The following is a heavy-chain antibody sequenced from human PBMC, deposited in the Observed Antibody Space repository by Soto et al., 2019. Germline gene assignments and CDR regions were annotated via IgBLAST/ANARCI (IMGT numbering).Heavy chain of an antibody. J-gene: IGHJ4*02. CDR2: LSKDGKNT. V-gene: IGHV3-23*01. CDR1: GFLINNFA. Sequence: HPGGSLRLSCVSSGFLINNFALNWVRQAPGKGLEWVSTLSKDGKNTHYSDSVRGRFTISRDDSKNTLFLQMNRLSPEDAAVYYCTKDPSTGYADSWGQGTLVTVSS. D-gene: IGHD3-9*01. CDR3: TKDPSTGYADS.